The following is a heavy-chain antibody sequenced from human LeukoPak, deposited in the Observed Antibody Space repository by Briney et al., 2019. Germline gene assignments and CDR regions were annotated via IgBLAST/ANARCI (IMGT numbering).Heavy chain of an antibody. Sequence: SQTLSLTCTVSGGSISSGSYYWSWIRQPAGKGLEGIGRIYASGSTNYNPSLKSRVTISVDTSKNQPSLKLSSVTAADTAVYYCAGAPAGSLEWLSPFDYWGQGTLVTVSS. J-gene: IGHJ4*02. CDR2: IYASGST. D-gene: IGHD3-3*01. CDR1: GGSISSGSYY. V-gene: IGHV4-61*02. CDR3: AGAPAGSLEWLSPFDY.